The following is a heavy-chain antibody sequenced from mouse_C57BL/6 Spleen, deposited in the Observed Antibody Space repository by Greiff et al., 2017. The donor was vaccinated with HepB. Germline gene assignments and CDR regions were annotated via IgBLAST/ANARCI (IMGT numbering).Heavy chain of an antibody. Sequence: QVQLQQPGAELVMPGASVKLSCKASGYTFTSYWMHWVKQRPGQGLEWIGEIDPSDSYTNYNQKFKGKSTLTVDKSSSTAYMQLSSLTSEDSAVYYCARGSSSFSLGYAMDYWGQGTSVTVSS. D-gene: IGHD1-1*01. CDR3: ARGSSSFSLGYAMDY. CDR1: GYTFTSYW. CDR2: IDPSDSYT. V-gene: IGHV1-69*01. J-gene: IGHJ4*01.